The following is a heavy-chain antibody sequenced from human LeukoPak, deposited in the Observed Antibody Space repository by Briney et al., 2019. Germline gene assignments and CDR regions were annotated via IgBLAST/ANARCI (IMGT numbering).Heavy chain of an antibody. D-gene: IGHD3-22*01. CDR2: IIPIFGTA. Sequence: SVKVSCKASRGTFSSYAISWVRQAPGQGLEWMGGIIPIFGTANYAQKFQGRVTITTDESTSTAYMELSSLRSDDSAVYYCARVYDSRGYVFDYWGQGTLVTVSS. CDR1: RGTFSSYA. J-gene: IGHJ4*02. CDR3: ARVYDSRGYVFDY. V-gene: IGHV1-69*05.